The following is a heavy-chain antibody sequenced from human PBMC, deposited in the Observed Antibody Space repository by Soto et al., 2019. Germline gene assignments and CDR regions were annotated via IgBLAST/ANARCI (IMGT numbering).Heavy chain of an antibody. D-gene: IGHD3-9*01. CDR1: GGSISSYY. J-gene: IGHJ4*02. Sequence: SETLSLTCTVSGGSISSYYWSWVRQPPGKGLEWIGYIYYSGSTNYNPSLKSRVTISVDTSKNQFSLKLSSVTAADTAVYYCARANYDFLTGYYPDYFDYWGQGTLVTVSS. CDR2: IYYSGST. CDR3: ARANYDFLTGYYPDYFDY. V-gene: IGHV4-59*01.